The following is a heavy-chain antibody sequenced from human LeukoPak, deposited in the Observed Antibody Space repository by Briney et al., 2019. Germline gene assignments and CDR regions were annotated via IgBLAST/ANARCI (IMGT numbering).Heavy chain of an antibody. J-gene: IGHJ5*02. V-gene: IGHV3-7*01. CDR3: ARDGSSWPTQKVNWFDP. Sequence: GGSLRLSCAASGFTLSNVWISRVRQAPGTGLEWVANIKQGGRETYYVDSVKGRFTISRDNAKNSLYLQMNSLRDEDTAVYYCARDGSSWPTQKVNWFDPWGQGTLVTVSS. D-gene: IGHD6-13*01. CDR2: IKQGGRET. CDR1: GFTLSNVW.